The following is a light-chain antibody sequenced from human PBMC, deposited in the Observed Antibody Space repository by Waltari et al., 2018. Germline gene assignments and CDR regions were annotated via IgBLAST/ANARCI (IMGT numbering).Light chain of an antibody. J-gene: IGKJ4*01. Sequence: DIRLTQSPSSLSASVGDRVTITCRASHGIAYYLAWFQQKPGQAPKPLIFGASSLQSGVPWRFSGGGSETFFTLTSNDLQPEDFATYYCQQYNSYPPTFGGGTRV. CDR1: HGIAYY. CDR3: QQYNSYPPT. V-gene: IGKV1-16*01. CDR2: GAS.